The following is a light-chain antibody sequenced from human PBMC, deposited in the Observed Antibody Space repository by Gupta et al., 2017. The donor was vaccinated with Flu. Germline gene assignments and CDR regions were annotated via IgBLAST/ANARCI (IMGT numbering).Light chain of an antibody. CDR2: GAS. CDR1: QGISTY. J-gene: IGKJ5*01. V-gene: IGKV1-39*01. Sequence: DIQLTQSPSSLSASVGDRVTITCRASQGISTYLNWYRQKPGRAPEVLIYGASSLQGGVPSRFSGSGSGTDFTLTISSLQHEYFATFYCQQTYKSPLTFGQGTRLEIK. CDR3: QQTYKSPLT.